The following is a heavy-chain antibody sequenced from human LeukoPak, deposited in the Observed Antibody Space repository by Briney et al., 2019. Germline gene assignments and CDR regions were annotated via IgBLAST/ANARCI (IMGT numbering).Heavy chain of an antibody. CDR2: IFTSGST. D-gene: IGHD2-8*01. CDR3: ARDTNLRDSFDI. J-gene: IGHJ3*02. Sequence: SETLSLTCIVSGGSISGYYWSWIRQPAGKGLEWIGRIFTSGSTNYNPSLKSRVSMSVDTSKNQFSLKLSSVTAADTAVYYCARDTNLRDSFDIWGQGTMVTVSS. V-gene: IGHV4-4*07. CDR1: GGSISGYY.